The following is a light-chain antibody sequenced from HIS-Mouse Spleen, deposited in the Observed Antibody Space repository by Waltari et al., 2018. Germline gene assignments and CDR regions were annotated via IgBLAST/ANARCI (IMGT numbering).Light chain of an antibody. CDR2: EGS. CDR1: SRDVGSYNL. V-gene: IGLV2-23*01. Sequence: QSALTQPASVSGSPGQSITIPCTGTSRDVGSYNLFSWYQQHPGKAPKPMIYEGSKRPSGVSNRFSGSKSGNTASLTISGLQAEDEADYYCCSYAGSSTWVFGGGTKLTVL. J-gene: IGLJ3*02. CDR3: CSYAGSSTWV.